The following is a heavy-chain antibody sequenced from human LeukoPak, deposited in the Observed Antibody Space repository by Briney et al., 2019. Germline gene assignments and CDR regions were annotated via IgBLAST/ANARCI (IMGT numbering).Heavy chain of an antibody. CDR1: GYTFTSYA. Sequence: ASVKVSCKASGYTFTSYAMHWVRQAPGQRLEWMGWINTGNGNTKSSQKFQGRVTITRDTSASTAYMELSSLRSEDTAVYYCAKYSSSWHFDYWGQGTLVTVSS. CDR3: AKYSSSWHFDY. V-gene: IGHV1-3*04. CDR2: INTGNGNT. J-gene: IGHJ4*02. D-gene: IGHD6-13*01.